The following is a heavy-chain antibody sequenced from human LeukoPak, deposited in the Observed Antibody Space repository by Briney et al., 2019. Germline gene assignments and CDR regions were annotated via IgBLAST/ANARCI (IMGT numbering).Heavy chain of an antibody. V-gene: IGHV4-39*01. Sequence: KPSETLSLTCTVSGASVSSSHYWGWIRQPPGKGLEWIRSIYYSGSTYYNPSLKSRVTISVDTSKNQFSLKLSSVTAADTAVYYCASSRIDDFHFDYWGQGTLVTVSS. D-gene: IGHD1-1*01. CDR1: GASVSSSHY. CDR2: IYYSGST. J-gene: IGHJ4*02. CDR3: ASSRIDDFHFDY.